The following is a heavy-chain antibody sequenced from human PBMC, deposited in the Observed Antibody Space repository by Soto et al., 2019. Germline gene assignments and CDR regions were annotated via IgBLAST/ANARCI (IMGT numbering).Heavy chain of an antibody. CDR1: GFTFSSYA. CDR3: AKDQSAVIVVVPAARMGPFDY. J-gene: IGHJ4*02. V-gene: IGHV3-23*01. D-gene: IGHD2-2*01. Sequence: EVQLLESGGGLVQPGGSLRLSCAASGFTFSSYAMSWVRQAPGKGLEWVSAISGSGGSTYYADSVKGRFTISRDNSKNTLYLQMNSLRAEDTAVYYCAKDQSAVIVVVPAARMGPFDYWGQGTLVTVSS. CDR2: ISGSGGST.